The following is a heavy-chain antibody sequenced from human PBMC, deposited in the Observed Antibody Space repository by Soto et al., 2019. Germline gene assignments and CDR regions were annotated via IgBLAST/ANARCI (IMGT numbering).Heavy chain of an antibody. CDR3: ARDLCSSTSCYGASFDI. D-gene: IGHD2-2*01. CDR2: ISSNGGST. CDR1: GFTFSSYA. Sequence: EVQLVESGGGLVQPGGSLRLSCAASGFTFSSYAMHWVRQAPGKGLEYVSAISSNGGSTYYANSVKGRFTISRDNSKNTLYLQMGSLRAEDMAVYYCARDLCSSTSCYGASFDIWGQGTMVTVSS. J-gene: IGHJ3*02. V-gene: IGHV3-64*01.